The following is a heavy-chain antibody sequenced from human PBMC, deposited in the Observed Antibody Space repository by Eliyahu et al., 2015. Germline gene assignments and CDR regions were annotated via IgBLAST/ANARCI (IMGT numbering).Heavy chain of an antibody. D-gene: IGHD3-10*01. CDR1: GFTSSAFA. V-gene: IGHV3-23*05. Sequence: EVQLLESGGDLVQPGGSLRXSCAAAGFTSSAFAMXWVRLAPGKGLGWVSVLSRDATYYADSVKGRFTISRDSSKNTLFLQMDSLRVEDAAIYYCAKGRGLTAWGQGTLVTVS. J-gene: IGHJ5*02. CDR3: AKGRGLTA. CDR2: LSRDAT.